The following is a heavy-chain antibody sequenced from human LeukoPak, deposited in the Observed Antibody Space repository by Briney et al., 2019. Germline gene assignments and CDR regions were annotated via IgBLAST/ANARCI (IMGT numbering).Heavy chain of an antibody. D-gene: IGHD2-15*01. V-gene: IGHV3-7*05. J-gene: IGHJ4*02. Sequence: PGGSLRLSCATSGFTFSSYWMSWVRQAPGKGLEWVANINQDGGEKYYVDSVKGRFTISRDNAKNSLYLQMNSLRAEDTAVYYCARALVGDGKATYWGQGTLVTVSS. CDR2: INQDGGEK. CDR3: ARALVGDGKATY. CDR1: GFTFSSYW.